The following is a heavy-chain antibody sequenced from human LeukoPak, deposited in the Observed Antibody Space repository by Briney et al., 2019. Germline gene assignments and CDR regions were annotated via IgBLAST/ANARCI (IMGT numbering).Heavy chain of an antibody. CDR3: ARDQGGDSGSYYRYYYYYMDV. J-gene: IGHJ6*03. CDR1: ASTFISYG. D-gene: IGHD1-26*01. CDR2: IRYDGSNK. Sequence: GGSLRPSCAAFASTFISYGMHWVRQAPGKGLEWVAFIRYDGSNKYYADSVKGRFTISRDNSKNTLYVQMNSLRAEDTAVYYCARDQGGDSGSYYRYYYYYMDVWGKGTTVTVSS. V-gene: IGHV3-30*02.